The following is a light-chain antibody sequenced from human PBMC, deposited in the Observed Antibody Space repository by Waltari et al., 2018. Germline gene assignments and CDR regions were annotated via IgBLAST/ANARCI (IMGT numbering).Light chain of an antibody. J-gene: IGLJ2*01. CDR1: SNDVGGYNS. V-gene: IGLV2-14*03. Sequence: QSALTQPASVSGSPGQSVTTFCAGTSNDVGGYNSDSWYQDHPGQAPRVIIYDVSYRPSGVSDRFSGSKSGNTASLTISVLQAEDEADYYCSSQSSNDVVLFGGGTKLTVL. CDR2: DVS. CDR3: SSQSSNDVVL.